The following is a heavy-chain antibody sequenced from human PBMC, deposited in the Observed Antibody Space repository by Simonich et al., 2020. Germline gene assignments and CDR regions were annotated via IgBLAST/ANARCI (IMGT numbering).Heavy chain of an antibody. Sequence: QVQLVQSGAEVKKPGASVKVSCTASGYTFTGYYMHWVRQAPGQGLGWMGWINPNSGGTNYAQQFQGRVTMTRDTSISTAYMELSRLRSDDTAVYYCARVRFEAFDIWGQGTMVTVSS. CDR1: GYTFTGYY. CDR2: INPNSGGT. V-gene: IGHV1-2*02. CDR3: ARVRFEAFDI. J-gene: IGHJ3*02.